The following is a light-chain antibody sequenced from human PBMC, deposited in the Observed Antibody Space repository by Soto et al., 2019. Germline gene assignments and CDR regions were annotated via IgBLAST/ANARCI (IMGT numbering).Light chain of an antibody. CDR3: QQYGRSPWT. CDR1: QSVSSTY. CDR2: GAS. Sequence: EIVLTQSPGTLSLSPGERATLSCRASQSVSSTYIAWYQQKHGQAPRLLIYGASSRATGIPDRFSGSVSGTDFILTISRLEPEDFAVYYCQQYGRSPWTFGQGTKVEIK. V-gene: IGKV3-20*01. J-gene: IGKJ1*01.